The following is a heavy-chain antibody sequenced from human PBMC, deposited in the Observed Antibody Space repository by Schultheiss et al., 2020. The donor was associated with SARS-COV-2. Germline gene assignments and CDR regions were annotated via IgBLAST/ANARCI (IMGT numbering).Heavy chain of an antibody. CDR2: IYTSGST. Sequence: SETLSLTCTVPGGSISSYYWSWIRQPPGKGLEWIGRIYTSGSTNYNPSLKSRVTMSVDTSKNQFSLKLSSVTAADTAVYYCARGSSWFGEFWPFDYWGQGTLVTVSS. D-gene: IGHD3-10*01. V-gene: IGHV4-4*07. CDR3: ARGSSWFGEFWPFDY. CDR1: GGSISSYY. J-gene: IGHJ4*02.